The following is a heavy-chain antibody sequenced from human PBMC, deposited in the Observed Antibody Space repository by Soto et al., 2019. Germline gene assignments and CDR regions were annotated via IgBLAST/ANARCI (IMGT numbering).Heavy chain of an antibody. J-gene: IGHJ5*02. CDR2: IYYSGST. D-gene: IGHD3-10*01. CDR3: ARGLLNNWFDP. V-gene: IGHV4-61*05. Sequence: SDTLSLTCXVSGGSVSSNSYSCGWIRQPPGKGLEWIGYIYYSGSTYYNPSLKSRVTISVDTSKNQFSLKLSSVTAADTAVYYCARGLLNNWFDPWGQGTLVTVSS. CDR1: GGSVSSNSYS.